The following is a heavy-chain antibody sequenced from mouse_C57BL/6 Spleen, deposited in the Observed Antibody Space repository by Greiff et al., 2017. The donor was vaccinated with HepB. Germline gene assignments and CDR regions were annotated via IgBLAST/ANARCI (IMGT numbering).Heavy chain of an antibody. CDR1: GYTFTDYE. V-gene: IGHV1-15*01. Sequence: VQLQQSGAELVRPGASVTLSCKASGYTFTDYEMHWVKQTPVHGLEWIGAIDPETGGTAYNQKFKGKAILTADKSSSTAYMERRSLTSEDSAVYYCTRQRPYYYGSSYDAMDYWGQGTSVTVSS. CDR3: TRQRPYYYGSSYDAMDY. J-gene: IGHJ4*01. D-gene: IGHD1-1*01. CDR2: IDPETGGT.